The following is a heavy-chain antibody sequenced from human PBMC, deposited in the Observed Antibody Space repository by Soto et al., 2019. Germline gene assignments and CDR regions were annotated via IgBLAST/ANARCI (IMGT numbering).Heavy chain of an antibody. D-gene: IGHD3-16*02. CDR1: GFTFDDYA. CDR3: AKGQATFGEVIVHVFDY. Sequence: EVQLVESGGGLVQPGRSLRLSCAASGFTFDDYAMHWVRHAPGKGLEWVSGISWNSGSIGYADSVKGRFTISRDNDKNSLDLQMNSLRAEDTALYYCAKGQATFGEVIVHVFDYWGQGTLVTVSS. J-gene: IGHJ4*02. CDR2: ISWNSGSI. V-gene: IGHV3-9*01.